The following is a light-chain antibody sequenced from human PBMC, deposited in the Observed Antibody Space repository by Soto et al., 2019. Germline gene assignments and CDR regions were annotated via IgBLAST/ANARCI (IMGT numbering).Light chain of an antibody. CDR3: SSYTSSSTV. CDR2: DVS. J-gene: IGLJ1*01. V-gene: IGLV2-14*01. Sequence: QSVLTQPASVSGSPGQSITISCTGTSSDVGGYNYVSWYQQHPGKAPKLMIYDVSNRPSGVSNRFSGSKSGNTASLTISGLQAEDEADNYCSSYTSSSTVFGTGTRSPS. CDR1: SSDVGGYNY.